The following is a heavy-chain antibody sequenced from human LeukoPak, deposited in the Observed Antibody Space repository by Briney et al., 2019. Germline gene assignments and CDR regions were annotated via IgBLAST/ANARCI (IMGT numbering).Heavy chain of an antibody. Sequence: PSETLSLTCAVYGGSFSGYYWSWIRQPPGKGLEWIGEINHSGSTNYNPSLKSRVTISVDTSKNQFSLKLSSVTAADTAVYYCARPDGSGSYYGSSFDYWGQGTLVTVSS. CDR2: INHSGST. D-gene: IGHD3-10*01. V-gene: IGHV4-34*01. J-gene: IGHJ4*02. CDR1: GGSFSGYY. CDR3: ARPDGSGSYYGSSFDY.